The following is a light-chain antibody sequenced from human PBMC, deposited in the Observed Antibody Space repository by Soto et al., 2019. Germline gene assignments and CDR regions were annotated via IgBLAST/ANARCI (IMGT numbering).Light chain of an antibody. CDR1: QSVSSY. CDR2: DAS. J-gene: IGKJ1*01. Sequence: EIVLTQSPATLSLSPGERATLSCRASQSVSSYLAWYQQKPGQAPRLLIYDASSRATGIPARFSGSGSGTDFTLTLSSLEPEDFALYYCQQRSNWPVTFGRGTKVEIK. V-gene: IGKV3-11*01. CDR3: QQRSNWPVT.